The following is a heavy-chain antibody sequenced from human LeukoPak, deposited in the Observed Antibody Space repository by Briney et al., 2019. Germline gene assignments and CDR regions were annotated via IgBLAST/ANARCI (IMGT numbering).Heavy chain of an antibody. D-gene: IGHD3-22*01. V-gene: IGHV3-48*01. Sequence: GGSLRLSCAASGFTFSNYWMSWVRQAPGKGLEWVSYISSSSSTIYYADSVKGRFTISRDNAKNSLYLQMNSLRAEDTALYYCAREGYDSSGYYFDYWGQGTLVTVSS. CDR1: GFTFSNYW. CDR2: ISSSSSTI. J-gene: IGHJ4*02. CDR3: AREGYDSSGYYFDY.